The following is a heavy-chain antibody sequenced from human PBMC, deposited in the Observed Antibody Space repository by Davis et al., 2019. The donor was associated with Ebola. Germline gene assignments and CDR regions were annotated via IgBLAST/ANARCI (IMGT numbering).Heavy chain of an antibody. Sequence: AASVKVSCKASGSTFSSYAISWVRQAPGQGLEWMGGIIPIFGTANYAQKFQGRVTITADESTSTAYMELSSLRAEDTAVYYCAKEGLLWFGESNPAGWFDPWGQGTLVTVSS. J-gene: IGHJ5*02. D-gene: IGHD3-10*01. CDR1: GSTFSSYA. CDR3: AKEGLLWFGESNPAGWFDP. V-gene: IGHV1-69*13. CDR2: IIPIFGTA.